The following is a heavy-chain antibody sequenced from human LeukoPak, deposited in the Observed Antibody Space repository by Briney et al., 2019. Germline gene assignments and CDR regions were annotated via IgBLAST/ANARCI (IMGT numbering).Heavy chain of an antibody. CDR2: MNPNSGNT. V-gene: IGHV1-8*01. CDR1: GYTFTSYD. J-gene: IGHJ6*02. Sequence: GASVKVSCKASGYTFTSYDINWVQQATGQGLEWMGWMNPNSGNTGYAQKFQGRVTMTRNTSISTAYMELSSLRSEDTAVYYYARAYYYDSSGCAPEGYYYYYGMDVWGQGTTVTVSS. D-gene: IGHD3-22*01. CDR3: ARAYYYDSSGCAPEGYYYYYGMDV.